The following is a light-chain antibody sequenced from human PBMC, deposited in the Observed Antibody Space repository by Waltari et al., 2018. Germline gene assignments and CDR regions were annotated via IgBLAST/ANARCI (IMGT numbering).Light chain of an antibody. J-gene: IGLJ2*01. Sequence: QSALTQPASVSGSPGQSITISCSGTSSDVGGYKYVSWYQQHPGNAPKLIIFDVTRWPSGVSNRFSGSKSGNTASLTIFGLQAEDEADYYCASYTSTRTVVFGGGTRVTVL. CDR1: SSDVGGYKY. V-gene: IGLV2-14*03. CDR3: ASYTSTRTVV. CDR2: DVT.